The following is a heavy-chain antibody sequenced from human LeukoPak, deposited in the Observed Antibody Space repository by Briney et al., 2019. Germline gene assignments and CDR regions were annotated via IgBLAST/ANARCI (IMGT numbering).Heavy chain of an antibody. CDR1: GFTVGTNF. Sequence: VGSLRLSCAASGFTVGTNFMSWVRQAPGKGLECVSVLYSGGGTYYGDSVKGRFTISRDNSKNTLYLQMNSLRAEDTAVYYCARVSANDYGDSRHLDYWGQGTLVTVSS. CDR2: LYSGGGT. CDR3: ARVSANDYGDSRHLDY. D-gene: IGHD4-17*01. J-gene: IGHJ4*02. V-gene: IGHV3-53*01.